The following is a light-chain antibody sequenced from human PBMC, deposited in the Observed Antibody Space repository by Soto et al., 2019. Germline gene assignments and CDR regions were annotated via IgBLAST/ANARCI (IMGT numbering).Light chain of an antibody. Sequence: EIVLTQSPGTLSLSPGERATLSCRASQSVSSSYLAWYQQKPGQTPRLLIYGASSRATGIPDRSSGSGSGTDFTLTISRREPEDFAVYYWQQFGNSPYTFGQGTKLDIK. CDR3: QQFGNSPYT. CDR2: GAS. CDR1: QSVSSSY. V-gene: IGKV3-20*01. J-gene: IGKJ2*01.